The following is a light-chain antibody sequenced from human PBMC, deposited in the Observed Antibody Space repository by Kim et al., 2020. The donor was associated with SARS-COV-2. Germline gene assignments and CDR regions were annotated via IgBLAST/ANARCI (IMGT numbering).Light chain of an antibody. Sequence: DIVMTQSPLSLPVTPGAPASISCRSSQSLLHSNGYNYLDWYLQKPGQSPQLLIYLGSTRASGVPDRFSGSGSGTDFTLKISRVEAEDVGVYYGMQALQTLKTSGQGTKRELK. J-gene: IGKJ2*01. CDR2: LGS. CDR3: MQALQTLKT. CDR1: QSLLHSNGYNY. V-gene: IGKV2-28*01.